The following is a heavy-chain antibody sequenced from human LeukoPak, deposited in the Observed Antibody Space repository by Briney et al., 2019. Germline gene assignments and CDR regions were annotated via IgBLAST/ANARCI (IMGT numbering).Heavy chain of an antibody. D-gene: IGHD2-21*02. CDR2: IYYSGST. Sequence: PSETLSLTCTVSGGSISSYYWRWLRQPPRKGLEWIGYIYYSGSTNYNPSLKSRVTISVDTSKNQFSLKLSSVTAADTAVYYCARVTTHIVVVTASDAFDIWGQGTMVTVSS. CDR1: GGSISSYY. V-gene: IGHV4-59*01. CDR3: ARVTTHIVVVTASDAFDI. J-gene: IGHJ3*02.